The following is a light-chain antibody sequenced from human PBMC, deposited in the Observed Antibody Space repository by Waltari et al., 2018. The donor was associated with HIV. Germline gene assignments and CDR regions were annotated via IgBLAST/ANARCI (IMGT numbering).Light chain of an antibody. CDR1: NSNIGKNY. Sequence: QSVLTQPPSASGTPGQKVTMSCSGTNSNIGKNYVYWYQKFPGRAPKIIVYRNNPRPSGVPDRFAGSKSGTSASLAISGVRSEDEADYYCEAWDDSLSSPVFGGGTKLTVL. CDR2: RNN. V-gene: IGLV1-47*01. J-gene: IGLJ2*01. CDR3: EAWDDSLSSPV.